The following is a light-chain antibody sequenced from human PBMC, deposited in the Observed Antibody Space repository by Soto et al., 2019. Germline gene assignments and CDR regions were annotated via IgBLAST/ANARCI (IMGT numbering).Light chain of an antibody. J-gene: IGLJ2*01. Sequence: QPVLTQPPSASGTPGQRVTISCSGSSSNIGSNTVNWYQQLPGTAPKLLIYSNTQRPSGVPDRFSGSKSGTSASLAISGLQSEDEADYYCAAWDDSLNGLVFGGGTKLTVL. V-gene: IGLV1-44*01. CDR3: AAWDDSLNGLV. CDR2: SNT. CDR1: SSNIGSNT.